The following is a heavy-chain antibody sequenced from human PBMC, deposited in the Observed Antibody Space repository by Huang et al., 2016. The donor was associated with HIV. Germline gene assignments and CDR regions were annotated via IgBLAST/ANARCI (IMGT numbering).Heavy chain of an antibody. D-gene: IGHD6-13*01. V-gene: IGHV1-69*10. CDR2: IVPLVSVT. Sequence: VQLVQSGAEVKRPGTSVKISCKASGGSFNSLAFNGVRQANGPGLQYMGGIVPLVSVTNYAEKFRGRLTISADKATITVFMEVRGLTSEDTAVFFCAREGQTWYGKPIAAFEIWGQGTTVIVSP. J-gene: IGHJ3*02. CDR3: AREGQTWYGKPIAAFEI. CDR1: GGSFNSLA.